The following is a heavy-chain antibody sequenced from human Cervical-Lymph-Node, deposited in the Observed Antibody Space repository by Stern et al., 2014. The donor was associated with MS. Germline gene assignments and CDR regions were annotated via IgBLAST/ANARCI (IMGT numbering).Heavy chain of an antibody. D-gene: IGHD6-13*01. V-gene: IGHV3-33*01. CDR1: GFSFSRYA. CDR3: ASAYSSSHYYFDY. CDR2: IWYDGSNP. J-gene: IGHJ4*02. Sequence: VQLVESGGGVVQPGRSLRLSCAASGFSFSRYAMRWVRQAPGKGLEWVALIWYDGSNPYYADSVTGRFTISRDNFKNTLYLQMNSLRAEDTAVYYCASAYSSSHYYFDYWGQGTLVTVSS.